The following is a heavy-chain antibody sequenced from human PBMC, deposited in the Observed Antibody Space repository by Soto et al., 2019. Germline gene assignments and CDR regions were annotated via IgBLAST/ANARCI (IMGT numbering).Heavy chain of an antibody. CDR1: GGTFSSYA. Sequence: SVKVSCKASGGTFSSYAISWVRQAPGQGLEWMGGIIPIFGTANYAQKFQGRVTITADESTSTAYMELSSLRSVDTAVYYCASGIAVAGTFFDYWGQGTLVTVSS. D-gene: IGHD6-19*01. CDR2: IIPIFGTA. J-gene: IGHJ4*02. V-gene: IGHV1-69*13. CDR3: ASGIAVAGTFFDY.